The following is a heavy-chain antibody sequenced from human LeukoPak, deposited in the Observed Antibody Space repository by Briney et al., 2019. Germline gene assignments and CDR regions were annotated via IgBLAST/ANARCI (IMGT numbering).Heavy chain of an antibody. CDR3: ARDDYYDSSGYYYGHDY. J-gene: IGHJ4*02. V-gene: IGHV3-20*04. CDR1: GFTFDDYG. CDR2: INWNGGST. D-gene: IGHD3-22*01. Sequence: GGSLRLSCAASGFTFDDYGMSWVRQAPGKGLEWVSGINWNGGSTGYADSVKGRFTISRDDAKNSLYLQMNSLRAEDTALYYCARDDYYDSSGYYYGHDYWGQGTLVTVSS.